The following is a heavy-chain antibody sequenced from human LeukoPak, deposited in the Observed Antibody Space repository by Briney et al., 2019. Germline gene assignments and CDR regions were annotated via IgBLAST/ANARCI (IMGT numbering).Heavy chain of an antibody. Sequence: PSETLSLTCTVSGGSISSYYWSWIRQPAGKGLEWIGRIYTSGNTNYNPSLKGRVTMSVDTSKNQFSLNLSSVTAADTAVYYCVRERRPYGDSTYFDYWGQGTLVTVSS. CDR1: GGSISSYY. CDR2: IYTSGNT. V-gene: IGHV4-4*07. CDR3: VRERRPYGDSTYFDY. J-gene: IGHJ4*02. D-gene: IGHD4-17*01.